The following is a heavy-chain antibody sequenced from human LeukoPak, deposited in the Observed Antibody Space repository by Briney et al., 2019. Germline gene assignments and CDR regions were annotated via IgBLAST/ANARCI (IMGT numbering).Heavy chain of an antibody. CDR3: ARDCRSVSCYSVDY. V-gene: IGHV1-2*02. J-gene: IGHJ4*02. D-gene: IGHD2-15*01. Sequence: ASVKVSCKASGYTFTGYYMHWVRQAPGQGLEWMGWINPNSGGTNYAQKFQGRVTITADKSTSTAYMELSSLRSEDTAVFYCARDCRSVSCYSVDYWGQGTLVTVSS. CDR2: INPNSGGT. CDR1: GYTFTGYY.